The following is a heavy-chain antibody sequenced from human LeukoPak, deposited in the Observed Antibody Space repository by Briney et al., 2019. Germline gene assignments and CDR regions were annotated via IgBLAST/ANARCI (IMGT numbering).Heavy chain of an antibody. D-gene: IGHD6-25*01. CDR1: GFTFSSYG. V-gene: IGHV3-33*06. J-gene: IGHJ3*01. Sequence: GGSLRLSCAASGFTFSSYGMHWVCQAPGKWLEWVAVIWYDGSNKYYADSVKGRFTISRDNSKNTLYLQMNSLRAEDTAVFYCTKAVRYSSGPHAFDVWGQGTMVTVSS. CDR3: TKAVRYSSGPHAFDV. CDR2: IWYDGSNK.